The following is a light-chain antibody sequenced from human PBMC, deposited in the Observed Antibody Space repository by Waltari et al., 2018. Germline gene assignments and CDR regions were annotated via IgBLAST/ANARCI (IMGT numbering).Light chain of an antibody. Sequence: EIVLTQSPATLSLSPGERASLSCRASQSVSSFLAWYQHKPGQAPRLLIYNASNRVTGIPARFSGSGSATDFTLTINNLEPEDFALYYCQQRAGWPPSITFGQGTRLEIK. CDR1: QSVSSF. V-gene: IGKV3-11*01. CDR3: QQRAGWPPSIT. J-gene: IGKJ5*01. CDR2: NAS.